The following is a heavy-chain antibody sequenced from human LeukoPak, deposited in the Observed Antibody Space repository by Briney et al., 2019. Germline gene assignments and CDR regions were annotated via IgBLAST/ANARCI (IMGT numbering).Heavy chain of an antibody. CDR1: GDSISSYY. CDR3: ARAARRYTNSWYRQYYFDY. V-gene: IGHV4-4*07. D-gene: IGHD6-13*01. CDR2: IYTSGST. Sequence: SETLSLTCTVSGDSISSYYWSWIRQPAGKGLEWIGRIYTSGSTNYNPSLKSRVTISVDTSKNQFSLKLSSVTAADTAVYYCARAARRYTNSWYRQYYFDYWGQGTLVTVSS. J-gene: IGHJ4*02.